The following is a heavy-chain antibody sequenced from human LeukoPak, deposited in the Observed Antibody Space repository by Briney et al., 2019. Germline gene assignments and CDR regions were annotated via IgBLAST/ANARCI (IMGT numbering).Heavy chain of an antibody. CDR2: INHSGST. CDR1: GLTFSDAY. Sequence: PGGSLRLSCTASGLTFSDAYMSWVRQPPGKGLEWIGEINHSGSTNYNPSLKSRVTISVDTSKNQFSLKLSSVTAADTAVYYCARGRYCSSTSCPFDYWGQGTLVTVSS. V-gene: IGHV4-34*01. J-gene: IGHJ4*02. D-gene: IGHD2-2*01. CDR3: ARGRYCSSTSCPFDY.